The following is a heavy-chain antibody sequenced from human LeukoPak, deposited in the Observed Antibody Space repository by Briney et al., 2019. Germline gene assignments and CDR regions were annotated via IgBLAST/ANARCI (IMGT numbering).Heavy chain of an antibody. D-gene: IGHD3-10*01. Sequence: GASVKVSCKASGGTFSSYAISWVRQAPGQGLEWMGGIIPIFGTANYAQKFQGRVTITTDESTSTAYMELSSLRSEDTAVYYCARQTSVAVYGSGSYLNPFDYWGQGTLVTVSS. CDR3: ARQTSVAVYGSGSYLNPFDY. CDR1: GGTFSSYA. J-gene: IGHJ4*02. V-gene: IGHV1-69*05. CDR2: IIPIFGTA.